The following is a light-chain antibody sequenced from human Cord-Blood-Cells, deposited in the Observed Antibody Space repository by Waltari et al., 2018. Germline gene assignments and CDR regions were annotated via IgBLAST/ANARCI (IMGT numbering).Light chain of an antibody. J-gene: IGLJ1*01. V-gene: IGLV2-8*01. CDR3: SSYAGSNNYV. CDR2: EVS. Sequence: QSALTQPPSASGSPGQSVTISCTGTRSDVGVYNYVSWYQQHPGKAPKLIIYEVSKRPSGVPDRFSGSKSGNTASLTVSGLQAEDEADYYCSSYAGSNNYVFGTGTKVTVL. CDR1: RSDVGVYNY.